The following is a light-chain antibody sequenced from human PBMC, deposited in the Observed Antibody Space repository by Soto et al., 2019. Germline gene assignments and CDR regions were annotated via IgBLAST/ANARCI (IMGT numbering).Light chain of an antibody. J-gene: IGLJ1*01. CDR2: EVS. CDR1: SSDVGGYNY. V-gene: IGLV2-14*01. CDR3: SSYTSSSSYV. Sequence: QSALTQPASVSGSPGQSFTISCTGTSSDVGGYNYVSWYQQHPGKAPKLMIYEVSNRPSGVSNRFSGSKSGNTASLTISGLQAEDEADYYCSSYTSSSSYVFGTRTKLTVL.